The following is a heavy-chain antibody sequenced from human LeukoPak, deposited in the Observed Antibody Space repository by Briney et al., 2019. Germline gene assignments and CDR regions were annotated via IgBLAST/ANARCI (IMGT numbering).Heavy chain of an antibody. CDR2: IYYSGST. Sequence: SETLSLTCTVSGGSISSYYWSWIRQPPGKGLEWIGYIYYSGSTNYNPSLKSRVTISVDTSKNQFSLKLSSVTAADTAVYYYARDGGNLLDYWGQGTLVTVSS. D-gene: IGHD4-23*01. CDR3: ARDGGNLLDY. V-gene: IGHV4-59*01. CDR1: GGSISSYY. J-gene: IGHJ4*02.